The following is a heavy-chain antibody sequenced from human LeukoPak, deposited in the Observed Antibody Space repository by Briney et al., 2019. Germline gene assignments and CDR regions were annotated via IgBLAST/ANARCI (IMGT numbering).Heavy chain of an antibody. CDR1: IYTFTRYG. D-gene: IGHD5-12*01. V-gene: IGHV1-18*01. Sequence: GASVKVSCKASIYTFTRYGISWVRQAPGQGLEWMGWISGYNGNTNYAQKSLGRVSMTADTATSTAYMELRSLTSDDTAMCYCARSGRGTYYYFDLWGQGTLVTVSS. CDR2: ISGYNGNT. CDR3: ARSGRGTYYYFDL. J-gene: IGHJ4*02.